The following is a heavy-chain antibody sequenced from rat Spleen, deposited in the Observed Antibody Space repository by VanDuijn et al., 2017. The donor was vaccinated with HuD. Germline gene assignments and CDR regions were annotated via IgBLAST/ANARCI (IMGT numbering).Heavy chain of an antibody. CDR2: ISTSGGST. J-gene: IGHJ2*01. D-gene: IGHD1-1*01. CDR3: AKDMYYYSGDGGFDY. Sequence: EVQLVESGGGLVQPGRSMKLSCAASGFTFSSFPMAWVRQAPTKGLEWVATISTSGGSTYYRDSVKGRFTISRDNTKSTLSLQMDSLRSEDTATYYCAKDMYYYSGDGGFDYWGQGVMVTVSS. V-gene: IGHV5-46*01. CDR1: GFTFSSFP.